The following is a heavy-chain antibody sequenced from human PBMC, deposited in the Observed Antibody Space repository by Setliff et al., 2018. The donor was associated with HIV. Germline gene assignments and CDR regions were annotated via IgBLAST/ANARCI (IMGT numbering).Heavy chain of an antibody. Sequence: ASVKVSCKTSGYIFTNYYTHWVRQAPGQGLEWMGRISPNSGGAQYAQKFQGRFTLTTDTSISTAYMELSGLRSDDTAVYYCAKGQGPVDYWGQGTLVTVSS. CDR1: GYIFTNYY. V-gene: IGHV1-2*06. CDR2: ISPNSGGA. J-gene: IGHJ4*02. CDR3: AKGQGPVDY.